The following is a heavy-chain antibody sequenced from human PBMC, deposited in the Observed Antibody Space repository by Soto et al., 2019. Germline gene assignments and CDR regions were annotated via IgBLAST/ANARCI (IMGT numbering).Heavy chain of an antibody. CDR2: IYHSGST. J-gene: IGHJ1*01. Sequence: SETLSLTYGVAWGSIINRGYSWSWIRQPPGKGLEWIGYIYHSGSTYYNPSLKSRVTISVDRSKNQFSLKLSSVTAADTAVHYCPRVPARWGQRTLVTVSS. V-gene: IGHV4-30-2*01. D-gene: IGHD2-2*01. CDR3: PRVPAR. CDR1: WGSIINRGYS.